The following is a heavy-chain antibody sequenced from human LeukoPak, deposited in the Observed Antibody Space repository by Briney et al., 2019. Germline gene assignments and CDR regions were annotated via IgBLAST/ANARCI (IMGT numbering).Heavy chain of an antibody. J-gene: IGHJ6*03. V-gene: IGHV3-23*01. CDR3: AKRRGLELLYYYYMDV. Sequence: PGGSLRLSCAASGFIFNNYAMSWVRQAPGKGLEWVSAISGSGGTTYYPDSVKGRFTISRDNSKNTLYLRMNGLRAEDTAVYYCAKRRGLELLYYYYMDVWGKGTTVTVSS. D-gene: IGHD1-7*01. CDR1: GFIFNNYA. CDR2: ISGSGGTT.